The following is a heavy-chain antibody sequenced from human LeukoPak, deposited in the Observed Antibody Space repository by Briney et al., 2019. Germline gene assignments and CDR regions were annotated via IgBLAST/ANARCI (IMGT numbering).Heavy chain of an antibody. V-gene: IGHV3-30*18. J-gene: IGHJ4*02. CDR3: AKAQAYGGFDY. Sequence: GGSLRLSCAASGFTFSSYGMHWVRQAPGKGLERVAVISYDGSNKYYADSVKGRFTISRDNSKNTLYLQMNSLRAEDTAVYYCAKAQAYGGFDYWGQGTLVTVSS. CDR1: GFTFSSYG. D-gene: IGHD3-16*01. CDR2: ISYDGSNK.